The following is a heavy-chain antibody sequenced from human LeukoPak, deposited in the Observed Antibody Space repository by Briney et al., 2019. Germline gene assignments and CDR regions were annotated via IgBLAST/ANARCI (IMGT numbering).Heavy chain of an antibody. CDR2: ISGSGGST. Sequence: PGGSLRLSCAASGFTFSSYAMSWVRQAPGKGLEWVSAISGSGGSTYYADSVKGRFTISRDNSKNTLYLQMNSLRGEDTAVYYCAKTLERRDVYRISPPFDYWGQGTLVTVSS. CDR3: AKTLERRDVYRISPPFDY. CDR1: GFTFSSYA. J-gene: IGHJ4*02. D-gene: IGHD5-24*01. V-gene: IGHV3-23*01.